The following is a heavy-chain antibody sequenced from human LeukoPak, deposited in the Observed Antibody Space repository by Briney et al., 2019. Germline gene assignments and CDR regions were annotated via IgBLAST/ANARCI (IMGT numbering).Heavy chain of an antibody. D-gene: IGHD2-15*01. CDR1: GGSISSSNW. CDR2: IYHSGST. Sequence: PSETLSLTCAVSGGSISSSNWWSWVRRPPGKGLEWIGEIYHSGSTNYNPSLKSRVTISVDKSKNQFSLKLSSVTAADTAVYYCARAGYGAARLFDYWGQGTLVTVSS. CDR3: ARAGYGAARLFDY. J-gene: IGHJ4*02. V-gene: IGHV4-4*02.